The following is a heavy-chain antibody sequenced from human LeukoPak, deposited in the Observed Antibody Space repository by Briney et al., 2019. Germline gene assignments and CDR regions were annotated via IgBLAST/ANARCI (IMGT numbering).Heavy chain of an antibody. CDR3: TRSTWATGGDY. CDR1: GYSFTTYW. CDR2: IYPGGSET. J-gene: IGHJ4*02. V-gene: IGHV5-51*01. D-gene: IGHD1-1*01. Sequence: GESLKISCQASGYSFTTYWIGWVRQVPGKGLEWMGIIYPGGSETKYSPASQGQVMFSADKSISTAYLQWSSLKASDTAMYYCTRSTWATGGDYWGQGTLVTVSS.